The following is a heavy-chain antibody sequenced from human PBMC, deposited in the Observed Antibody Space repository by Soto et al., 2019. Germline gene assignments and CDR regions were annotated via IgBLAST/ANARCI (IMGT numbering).Heavy chain of an antibody. CDR1: GFTFSSYW. J-gene: IGHJ4*02. V-gene: IGHV3-7*03. D-gene: IGHD2-2*02. CDR3: ARGYCSSTSCYKGRYYFNY. Sequence: GGSLRLSCAASGFTFSSYWISWVRQAPGKGLEWVANIKQDGSEKYYVDSVKGRFTISRDNAKNSLYLQMNSLRAEDTAVYCCARGYCSSTSCYKGRYYFNYWGQGTLVTVSS. CDR2: IKQDGSEK.